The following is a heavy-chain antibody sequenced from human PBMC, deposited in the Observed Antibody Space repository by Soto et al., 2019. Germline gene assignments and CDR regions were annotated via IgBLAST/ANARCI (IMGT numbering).Heavy chain of an antibody. CDR2: INHSGST. V-gene: IGHV4-34*01. Sequence: PSETLSLTCAAYGGTFSGYYWTWIRQPPGTGLEWIGEINHSGSTNYNPSLKSRVTISVDTSKNQFSLKLTSVTAADTAVYCARDKITGLFDYWGQGTLVTSPQ. CDR1: GGTFSGYY. D-gene: IGHD2-8*02. CDR3: ARDKITGLFDY. J-gene: IGHJ4*02.